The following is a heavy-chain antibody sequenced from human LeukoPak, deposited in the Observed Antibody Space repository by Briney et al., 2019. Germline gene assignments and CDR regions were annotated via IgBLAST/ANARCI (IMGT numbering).Heavy chain of an antibody. D-gene: IGHD3-10*01. V-gene: IGHV4-34*01. CDR1: GFTFSSYW. J-gene: IGHJ5*02. CDR2: INHSGST. CDR3: ARVTMVRGVFLKTTSWFDP. Sequence: GSLRLSCAASGFTFSSYWMSWVRQPPGKGLEWIGEINHSGSTNYNPSLKSRVTISVDTSKNQFSLKLSSVTAADTAVYYCARVTMVRGVFLKTTSWFDPWGQGTLVTVSS.